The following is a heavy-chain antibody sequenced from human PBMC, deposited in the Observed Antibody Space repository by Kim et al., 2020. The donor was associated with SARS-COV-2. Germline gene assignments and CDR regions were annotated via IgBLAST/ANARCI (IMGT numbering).Heavy chain of an antibody. CDR3: AREGGVKIEYSSSLNYYYGMDV. CDR2: INTNTGNP. CDR1: GYTFTSYA. D-gene: IGHD6-6*01. J-gene: IGHJ6*02. V-gene: IGHV7-4-1*02. Sequence: ASVKVSCKASGYTFTSYAMNWVRQAPGQGLEWMGWINTNTGNPTYAQGFTGRFVFSLDTSVSTAYLQISSLKAEDTAVYYCAREGGVKIEYSSSLNYYYGMDVWGQGTTVSVSS.